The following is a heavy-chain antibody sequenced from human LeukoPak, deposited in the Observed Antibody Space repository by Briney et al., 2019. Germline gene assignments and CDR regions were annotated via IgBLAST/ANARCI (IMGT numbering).Heavy chain of an antibody. D-gene: IGHD5-24*01. CDR1: GFTFSSYG. Sequence: GSLRLSCAASGFTFSSYGMHWVRQAPGKGLEWVAVISYDGSNKYYADSVKGRFTISRDNSKNTLYLQMNSLRAEDTAVYYCAKIRKRWLQRYYFDYWGQGTLVTVSS. J-gene: IGHJ4*02. CDR3: AKIRKRWLQRYYFDY. V-gene: IGHV3-30*18. CDR2: ISYDGSNK.